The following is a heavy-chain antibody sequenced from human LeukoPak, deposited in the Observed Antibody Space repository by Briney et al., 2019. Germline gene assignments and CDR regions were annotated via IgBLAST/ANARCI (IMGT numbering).Heavy chain of an antibody. D-gene: IGHD3-10*01. CDR1: GFTFSSYS. Sequence: SGGSLRLSCAASGFTFSSYSVNWVRQAPGKGLEWVSYISSSSSTIYYADSVKGRFTISRDNAKNSLYLQMNSLRAEDTAVYYCARVGTMVIDYYYMDVWGKGTTVTVSS. J-gene: IGHJ6*03. CDR3: ARVGTMVIDYYYMDV. CDR2: ISSSSSTI. V-gene: IGHV3-48*01.